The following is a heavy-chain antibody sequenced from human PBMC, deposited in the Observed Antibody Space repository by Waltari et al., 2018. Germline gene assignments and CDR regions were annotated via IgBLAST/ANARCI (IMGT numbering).Heavy chain of an antibody. CDR2: IYYSGST. D-gene: IGHD3-22*01. CDR3: ASYYYDSSGYEWGY. J-gene: IGHJ4*02. Sequence: QLQLQESGPGLVKPSATLSLTCTVSGGSISSSRYYWGWYRQPPGKGLEWIGSIYYSGSTYYNPSLKSRVTISVDTSKNQFSLKLSSVTAADTAVYYCASYYYDSSGYEWGYWGQGTLVTVSS. V-gene: IGHV4-39*01. CDR1: GGSISSSRYY.